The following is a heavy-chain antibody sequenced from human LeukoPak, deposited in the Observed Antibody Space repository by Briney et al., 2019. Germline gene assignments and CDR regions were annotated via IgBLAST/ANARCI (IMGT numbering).Heavy chain of an antibody. CDR1: GGSISSSSYY. Sequence: SETLSLTCTVSGGSISSSSYYWGWIRQPPGKGLEWIGSIYYSGSTYYNPSLKSRVTISVDTSKNQFSLKLSSVTAADTAVYYCARVNYYDSSGTALHWGQGTLVTVSS. V-gene: IGHV4-39*07. D-gene: IGHD3-22*01. CDR3: ARVNYYDSSGTALH. J-gene: IGHJ1*01. CDR2: IYYSGST.